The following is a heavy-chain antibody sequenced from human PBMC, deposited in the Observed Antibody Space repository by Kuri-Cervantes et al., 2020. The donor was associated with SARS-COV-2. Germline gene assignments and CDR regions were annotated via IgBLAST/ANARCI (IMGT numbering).Heavy chain of an antibody. Sequence: GGSLRLSCAASGFTFSDNYMTWIRQAPGKGLEWVAYISDVRSSTNYADSVRGRFTISRDNAKHSLYLEMSSLRVGDTAVYYCARAVVPLHYYGLDFWGQGTTVTVSS. CDR1: GFTFSDNY. D-gene: IGHD2-15*01. J-gene: IGHJ6*02. V-gene: IGHV3-11*05. CDR3: ARAVVPLHYYGLDF. CDR2: ISDVRSST.